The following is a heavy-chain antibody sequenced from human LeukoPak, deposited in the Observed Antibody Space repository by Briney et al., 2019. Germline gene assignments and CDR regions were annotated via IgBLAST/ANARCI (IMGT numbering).Heavy chain of an antibody. J-gene: IGHJ3*02. D-gene: IGHD1-26*01. CDR3: ARYIVSYPHDAFDI. V-gene: IGHV4-61*02. Sequence: SETLSLTCTVSGGSISSANYYWSWIRQPAGKGLEWIGRIYTSGSTNYNPSLKSRVTISVDTSKKQSSLKLSSVTAADTAFYYCARYIVSYPHDAFDIWGQGTMVTVSS. CDR1: GGSISSANYY. CDR2: IYTSGST.